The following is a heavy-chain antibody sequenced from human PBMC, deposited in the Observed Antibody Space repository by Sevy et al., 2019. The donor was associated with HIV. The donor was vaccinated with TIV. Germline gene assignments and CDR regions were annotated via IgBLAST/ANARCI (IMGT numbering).Heavy chain of an antibody. D-gene: IGHD3-22*01. CDR2: IIPIFGTA. Sequence: ASVKVSCKASGGTFSSYAISWVRQAPGQGLEWMGGIIPIFGTANYAQKFQGRVMITADKSTSTAYMELSSLRSEDTAVYYCARDIRHYYDSSGYYSFFDYWGQGTLVTVSS. CDR1: GGTFSSYA. J-gene: IGHJ4*02. V-gene: IGHV1-69*06. CDR3: ARDIRHYYDSSGYYSFFDY.